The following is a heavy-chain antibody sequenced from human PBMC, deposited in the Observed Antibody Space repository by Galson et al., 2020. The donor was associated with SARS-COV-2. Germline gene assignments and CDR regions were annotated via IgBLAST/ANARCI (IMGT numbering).Heavy chain of an antibody. V-gene: IGHV3-49*04. CDR3: TRDERWLQFTDYYYYGMDV. CDR1: GFTFGDYA. J-gene: IGHJ6*02. CDR2: IRSKAYGGTT. D-gene: IGHD5-12*01. Sequence: GESLKISCTASGFTFGDYAMSWVRQAPGKGLEWVGFIRSKAYGGTTEYAASVKGRFTISRDDSKSIAYLQMNSLKTEDTAVYYCTRDERWLQFTDYYYYGMDVWGQGTTVTVSS.